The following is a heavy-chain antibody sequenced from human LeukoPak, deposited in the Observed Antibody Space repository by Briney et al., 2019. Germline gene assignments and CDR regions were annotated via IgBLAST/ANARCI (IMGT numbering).Heavy chain of an antibody. CDR3: ARDERLLSFLK. D-gene: IGHD3-3*01. Sequence: PGGSLRLSCAASGFTFSSYEMNWVRQAPGKGLEWVAFIRYDGRNKYYADSVKGRFIISRDNSKNTLYLQMNSLRAEDTAIYYCARDERLLSFLKWGQGTLVTVSS. V-gene: IGHV3-30*02. CDR1: GFTFSSYE. J-gene: IGHJ4*02. CDR2: IRYDGRNK.